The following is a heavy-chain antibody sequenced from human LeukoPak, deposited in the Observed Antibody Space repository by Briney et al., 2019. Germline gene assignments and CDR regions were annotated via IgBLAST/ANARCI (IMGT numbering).Heavy chain of an antibody. CDR1: GGSISSYY. Sequence: SETRSLTCTVSGGSISSYYWSWIRQPPGKGLEWIGYIYYSGSTNYNPSLKSRVTISVDTSKNQFSLKLSSVTAADTAVYYCARIGHEDYDFDYWGQGTLVTVSS. CDR3: ARIGHEDYDFDY. J-gene: IGHJ4*02. D-gene: IGHD3-16*01. CDR2: IYYSGST. V-gene: IGHV4-59*01.